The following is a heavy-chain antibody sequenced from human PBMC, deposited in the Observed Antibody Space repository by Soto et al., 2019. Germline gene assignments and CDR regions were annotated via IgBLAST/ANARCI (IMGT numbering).Heavy chain of an antibody. J-gene: IGHJ5*02. CDR3: ARDLDDSSGYYYGGNNWFDP. CDR2: ISYDGSNK. Sequence: SLRLSCAASGFTFSSYAMHWVRQAPGKGLEWVAVISYDGSNKYYADSVKGRFTISRDNSKNTLYLQMNSLRAEDTAVYYCARDLDDSSGYYYGGNNWFDPWGQGTLVTVS. V-gene: IGHV3-30-3*01. D-gene: IGHD3-22*01. CDR1: GFTFSSYA.